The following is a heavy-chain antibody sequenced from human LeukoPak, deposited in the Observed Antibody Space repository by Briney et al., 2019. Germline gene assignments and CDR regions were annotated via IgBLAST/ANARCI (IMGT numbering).Heavy chain of an antibody. D-gene: IGHD2-2*01. V-gene: IGHV3-53*01. CDR3: ARVGGVPAAHFDS. CDR1: GFNFRTKY. Sequence: GGSLRLSCAASGFNFRTKYMSWVRQAPGKGLEWVSLIYSSGTTYYADSVQGRFTISRDNSKNSLYLEMNSLRAEDTAVYYCARVGGVPAAHFDSWGQGTLVTVSS. J-gene: IGHJ4*02. CDR2: IYSSGTT.